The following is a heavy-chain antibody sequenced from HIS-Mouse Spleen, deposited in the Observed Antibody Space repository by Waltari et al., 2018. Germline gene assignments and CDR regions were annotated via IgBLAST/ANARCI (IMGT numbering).Heavy chain of an antibody. CDR1: GGSISSSSYY. CDR3: AREIPYSSSWYDWYFDL. J-gene: IGHJ2*01. Sequence: QLQLQESGPGLVKPSETLSLTCTVSGGSISSSSYYWGWIRQPPGKGLEWIGSIYYSGSTYYNPSLKSRVTISVDTSKNQFSLKLSSVTAAVTAVYYCAREIPYSSSWYDWYFDLWGRGTLVTVSS. CDR2: IYYSGST. V-gene: IGHV4-39*07. D-gene: IGHD6-13*01.